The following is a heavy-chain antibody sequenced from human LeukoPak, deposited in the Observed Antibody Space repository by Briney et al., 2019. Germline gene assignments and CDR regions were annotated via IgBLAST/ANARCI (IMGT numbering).Heavy chain of an antibody. CDR2: IYYSGST. J-gene: IGHJ5*02. CDR3: ARGTYCGGDCYPFDP. Sequence: PSETLSLTCAVYGGSFSGYYWSWIRQPPGKGLEWIGSIYYSGSTYYNPSLKSRVTISVDTSKNQFSLKLSSVTAADTAVYYCARGTYCGGDCYPFDPWGQGTLVTVSS. CDR1: GGSFSGYY. V-gene: IGHV4-34*01. D-gene: IGHD2-21*02.